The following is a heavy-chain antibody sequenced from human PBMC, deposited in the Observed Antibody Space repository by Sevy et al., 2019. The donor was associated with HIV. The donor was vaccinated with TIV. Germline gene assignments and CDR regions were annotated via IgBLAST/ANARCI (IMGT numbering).Heavy chain of an antibody. CDR1: GFTFSDYY. Sequence: GGSLRLSCAASGFTFSDYYMSWIRQAPGKGLEWVSYISSSGSTIYYADSVKGRFTISRDNAKNSLYLQMNSLRAEDMAVYYCASCPGIAVAGTDYYYGMDVWGQGTTVTVSS. V-gene: IGHV3-11*01. CDR2: ISSSGSTI. CDR3: ASCPGIAVAGTDYYYGMDV. D-gene: IGHD6-19*01. J-gene: IGHJ6*02.